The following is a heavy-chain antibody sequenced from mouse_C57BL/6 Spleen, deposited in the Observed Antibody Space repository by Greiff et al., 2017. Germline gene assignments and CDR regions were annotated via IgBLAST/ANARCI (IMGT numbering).Heavy chain of an antibody. Sequence: VQLQQSGPELVKPGASVKMSRKASGYTFTDYNMHWVKQSHGKSLEWIGYINPNNGGTSYNQKFKGKATLTVNKSSSTAYMELRSLTSDDSAVYYCAREAYYGSSRFAYWGQGTLVTVSA. CDR1: GYTFTDYN. D-gene: IGHD1-1*01. J-gene: IGHJ3*01. V-gene: IGHV1-22*01. CDR3: AREAYYGSSRFAY. CDR2: INPNNGGT.